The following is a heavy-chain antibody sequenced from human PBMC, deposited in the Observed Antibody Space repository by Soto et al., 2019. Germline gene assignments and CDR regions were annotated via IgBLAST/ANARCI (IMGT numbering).Heavy chain of an antibody. CDR2: IRRSGDYT. D-gene: IGHD1-1*01. Sequence: EVQLVESGGGLVMPGGSLRLSCIASGFSFSTYSMNWVRQAPGKGLEWVSSIRRSGDYTYYADSLKVRFTIASDNAKNSLSLQMTSLRAEDTAVYYCARSTSLGGMDVWGQGTTVTVSS. CDR1: GFSFSTYS. CDR3: ARSTSLGGMDV. J-gene: IGHJ6*02. V-gene: IGHV3-21*01.